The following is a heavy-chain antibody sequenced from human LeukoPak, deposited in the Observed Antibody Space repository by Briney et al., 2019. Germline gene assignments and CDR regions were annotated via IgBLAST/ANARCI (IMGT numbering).Heavy chain of an antibody. CDR2: ITPIFGTA. CDR1: GGTFSSYA. D-gene: IGHD2-21*01. CDR3: AGLGEHAGYYYGMDV. V-gene: IGHV1-69*01. J-gene: IGHJ6*02. Sequence: SVKVSCKASGGTFSSYAISWVRQAPGQGLEWMGGITPIFGTANYAQKFQGRVTITADESTSTAYMELSSLRSEDTAVYYCAGLGEHAGYYYGMDVWGQGTTVTVSS.